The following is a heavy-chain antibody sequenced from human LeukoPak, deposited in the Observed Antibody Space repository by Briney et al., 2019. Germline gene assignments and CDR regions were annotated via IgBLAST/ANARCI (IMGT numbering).Heavy chain of an antibody. Sequence: SPRLSCAASGFTFDDYAMHWVRQAPGKGLEWVSGISWNRGNIGYADSVKGRFTISRDNAKNSLYLQMNSLRAEDTALYYCARSRSGWHSRNWYFDLWGRGTLVTVSS. CDR1: GFTFDDYA. J-gene: IGHJ2*01. V-gene: IGHV3-9*01. D-gene: IGHD6-19*01. CDR2: ISWNRGNI. CDR3: ARSRSGWHSRNWYFDL.